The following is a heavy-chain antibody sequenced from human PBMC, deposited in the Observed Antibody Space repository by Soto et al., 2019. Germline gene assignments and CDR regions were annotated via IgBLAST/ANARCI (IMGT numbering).Heavy chain of an antibody. V-gene: IGHV3-9*01. CDR1: GFTFDDYA. CDR2: ISYDSGAI. D-gene: IGHD2-15*01. CDR3: AKDYRGNPWIDF. J-gene: IGHJ4*02. Sequence: EVQLVESGGGLVQPGRSLRLSCAASGFTFDDYAMHWVRQAPGKGLEWVSGISYDSGAIGYADSVKGRFTISRDNTRNSLFLQLNSLRADDTAFYCCAKDYRGNPWIDFWGLGTLVTVSS.